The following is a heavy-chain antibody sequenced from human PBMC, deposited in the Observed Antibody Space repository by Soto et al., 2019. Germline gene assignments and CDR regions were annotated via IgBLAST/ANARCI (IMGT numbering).Heavy chain of an antibody. D-gene: IGHD2-15*01. Sequence: GGSLRLSCAASGFTFSSYGMHWVRQAPGKGLEWMAVISYDGSNKYYADSVKGRFTISRDNSKNTLYLQMNSLRAEDTAVYYCVIDGYCSGGSCYSVFWFDPWGQGPLVTVAS. V-gene: IGHV3-30*03. J-gene: IGHJ5*02. CDR2: ISYDGSNK. CDR3: VIDGYCSGGSCYSVFWFDP. CDR1: GFTFSSYG.